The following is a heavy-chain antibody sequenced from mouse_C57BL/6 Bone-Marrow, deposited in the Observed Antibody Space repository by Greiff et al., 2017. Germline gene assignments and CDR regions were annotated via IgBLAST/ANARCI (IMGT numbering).Heavy chain of an antibody. CDR2: IRPNSGST. D-gene: IGHD1-1*01. Sequence: VQLQQPGAELVKPGASVKLSCKASGYTFTSYSMPWVQQRPGQGLEWIGFIRPNSGSTNYNEKFKSKATLTVDKSSSTAYLQLSSLTSEDSAVYYCARSDGSRCYYAMDYWGQGTSVTVSS. CDR3: ARSDGSRCYYAMDY. J-gene: IGHJ4*01. V-gene: IGHV1-64*01. CDR1: GYTFTSYS.